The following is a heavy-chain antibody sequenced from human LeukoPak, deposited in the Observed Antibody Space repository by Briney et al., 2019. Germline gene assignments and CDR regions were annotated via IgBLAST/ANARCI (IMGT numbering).Heavy chain of an antibody. Sequence: PSETLSLTCAVYGGSFSGYYWSWIRQPPGKGLEWIGEINHSGSTNYNPSLKSRVTISVDTSKNQFSLKLSSVTAADTAVYYCATGRHGYNLDYWGQGTLVTVSS. J-gene: IGHJ4*02. CDR1: GGSFSGYY. D-gene: IGHD5-24*01. CDR3: ATGRHGYNLDY. CDR2: INHSGST. V-gene: IGHV4-34*01.